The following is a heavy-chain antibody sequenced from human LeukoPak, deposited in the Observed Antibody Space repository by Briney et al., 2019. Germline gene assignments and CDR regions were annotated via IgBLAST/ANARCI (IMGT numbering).Heavy chain of an antibody. V-gene: IGHV4-59*08. CDR2: IYYSGST. J-gene: IGHJ6*02. D-gene: IGHD6-13*01. Sequence: SETLSLTCTVSGGSISSYYWSWIRQPPGKGLEWIGYIYYSGSTNYNPSLKSRVTISVDTSKNQFSLQLSSVTAAGTAVYYCARQGIPYYYYGMDVWGQGTTVTVSS. CDR3: ARQGIPYYYYGMDV. CDR1: GGSISSYY.